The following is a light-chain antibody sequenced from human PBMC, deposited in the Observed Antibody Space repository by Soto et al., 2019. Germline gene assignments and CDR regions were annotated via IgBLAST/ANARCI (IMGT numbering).Light chain of an antibody. CDR1: QAVGKW. CDR2: GAS. V-gene: IGKV1-12*01. CDR3: QQAISFPIT. Sequence: DIQMTQSPPSVSASVGDRVTITCRASQAVGKWLAWYQQKPGKAPTLLIHGASSLQSGVTPRYSGSGYGTDFTLTISSLQPEDFATYYCQQAISFPITFGQGTRLEIK. J-gene: IGKJ5*01.